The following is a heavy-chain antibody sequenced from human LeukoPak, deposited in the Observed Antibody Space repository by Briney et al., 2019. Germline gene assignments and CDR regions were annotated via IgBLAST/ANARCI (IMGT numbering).Heavy chain of an antibody. J-gene: IGHJ5*02. CDR1: GGSISSSSYY. Sequence: SETLSLTCTVSGGSISSSSYYWGWIRQPPGKGLEWIGSIYYSGSTYYNPSLKSRVTISVDPSKNQFSLKLRSVTAAGTAVYYCARLDITIFEENEFDPWGQGTLVTVSS. V-gene: IGHV4-39*01. D-gene: IGHD3-3*01. CDR3: ARLDITIFEENEFDP. CDR2: IYYSGST.